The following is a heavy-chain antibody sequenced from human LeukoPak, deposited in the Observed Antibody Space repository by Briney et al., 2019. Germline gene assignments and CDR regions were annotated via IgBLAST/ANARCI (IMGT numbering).Heavy chain of an antibody. CDR1: GFTFSSYS. CDR2: ISSSSSYI. CDR3: ARVRGSGSYPGGYYYYMDV. D-gene: IGHD1-26*01. J-gene: IGHJ6*03. V-gene: IGHV3-21*01. Sequence: GGSLRLSCAASGFTFSSYSMNWVRQAPGKGLEWVSSISSSSSYIYYADSVKGRFTISRDNAKNSLYLQMNSLRAEDTAVYYCARVRGSGSYPGGYYYYMDVWGKGTTVTVSS.